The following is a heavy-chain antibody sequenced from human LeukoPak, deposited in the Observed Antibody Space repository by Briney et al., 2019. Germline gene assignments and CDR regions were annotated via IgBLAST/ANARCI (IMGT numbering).Heavy chain of an antibody. D-gene: IGHD2-8*02. V-gene: IGHV3-33*01. CDR2: IWYDGSNK. CDR3: ARGVVVYAPIDY. Sequence: PGGSLRLSCAASGFTFSSYGMHWVRQAPGKGLEWVAVIWYDGSNKYYADSVKGRFTISRDNSKNTLYLQMNSLRAEDTAVYYCARGVVVYAPIDYWGQGTLVTVSS. J-gene: IGHJ4*02. CDR1: GFTFSSYG.